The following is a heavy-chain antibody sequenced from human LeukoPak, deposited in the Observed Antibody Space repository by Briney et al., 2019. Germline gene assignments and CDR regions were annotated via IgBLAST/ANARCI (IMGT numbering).Heavy chain of an antibody. V-gene: IGHV4-34*01. CDR1: GGSFSGYY. CDR2: IYHSGGT. Sequence: SETLSLTCAVYGGSFSGYYWSWIRQPPGKGLEWIGEIYHSGGTNYNPSLKSRVTISVDTSKNQLSLKLSSVTAADTAVYYCARRYTNYAPLDYWGQGILVTVSS. D-gene: IGHD1-1*01. CDR3: ARRYTNYAPLDY. J-gene: IGHJ4*02.